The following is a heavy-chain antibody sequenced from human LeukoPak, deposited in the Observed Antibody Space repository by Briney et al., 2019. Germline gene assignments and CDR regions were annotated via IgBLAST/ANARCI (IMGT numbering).Heavy chain of an antibody. V-gene: IGHV4-39*07. J-gene: IGHJ4*02. CDR2: IYYSGST. Sequence: SETLSLTCTVSGGSISSRSYYWGWIRQPPGKGLEWIGSIYYSGSTYYNPSLKSRVTISVDTSKNQFSLKLSSVTAADTAVYYCARVFIYDSSGHFDYWGQGTLVTVSS. CDR1: GGSISSRSYY. D-gene: IGHD3-22*01. CDR3: ARVFIYDSSGHFDY.